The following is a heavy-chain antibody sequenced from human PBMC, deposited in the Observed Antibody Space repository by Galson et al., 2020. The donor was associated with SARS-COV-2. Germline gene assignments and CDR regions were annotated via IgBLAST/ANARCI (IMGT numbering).Heavy chain of an antibody. J-gene: IGHJ4*02. Sequence: GESLKISCAASGFTFSGSAMHWVRQASGKGLEWVGRIRSKANSYATAYAASVKGRFTISRDDSKNTAYLQMNSLKTEDTAVYYCTTREGGYWGQGTLGTVSS. V-gene: IGHV3-73*01. CDR3: TTREGGY. CDR2: IRSKANSYAT. D-gene: IGHD1-26*01. CDR1: GFTFSGSA.